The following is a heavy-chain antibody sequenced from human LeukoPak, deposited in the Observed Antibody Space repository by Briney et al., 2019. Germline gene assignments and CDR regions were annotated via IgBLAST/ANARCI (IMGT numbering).Heavy chain of an antibody. J-gene: IGHJ4*02. Sequence: ASVKVSCKASGYTFTSYGISWVRQAPGQGLEWLGWVSVYNVNTNYAQKLQGRVTMTTDTSTSTVYMELRSLRSDDTAVYYCARDYSGYDGFDYWGQGTLVTVSS. CDR2: VSVYNVNT. V-gene: IGHV1-18*01. D-gene: IGHD5-12*01. CDR3: ARDYSGYDGFDY. CDR1: GYTFTSYG.